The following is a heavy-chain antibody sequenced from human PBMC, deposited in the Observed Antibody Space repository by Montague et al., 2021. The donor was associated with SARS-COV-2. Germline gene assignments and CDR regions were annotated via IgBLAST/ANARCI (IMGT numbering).Heavy chain of an antibody. J-gene: IGHJ5*02. D-gene: IGHD3-16*01. Sequence: TLSLTCTVSGASISSGCYYWSWIRQPPGKALEWLALIYWDDDKRYSSSLWSRLTITKDTSKNQVVLTMTNMDPVDTATYFCTHYRPSTGGTWGQGALVTVSS. V-gene: IGHV2-5*08. CDR2: IYWDDDK. CDR3: THYRPSTGGT. CDR1: GASISSGCYY.